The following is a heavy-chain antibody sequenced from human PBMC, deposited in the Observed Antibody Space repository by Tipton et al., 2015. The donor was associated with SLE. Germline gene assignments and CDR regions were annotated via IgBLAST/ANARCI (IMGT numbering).Heavy chain of an antibody. V-gene: IGHV4-34*01. CDR3: ARRTRYYDSSGHFDY. J-gene: IGHJ4*02. CDR2: INHSGST. Sequence: TLSLTCAVYGGSFSGYYWSWIRQPPGKGLEWIGEINHSGSTYYNPSLKSRVTISVDTSKNQFSLKLSSVTAADTAVYYCARRTRYYDSSGHFDYWGQGTLVTVSS. D-gene: IGHD3-22*01. CDR1: GGSFSGYY.